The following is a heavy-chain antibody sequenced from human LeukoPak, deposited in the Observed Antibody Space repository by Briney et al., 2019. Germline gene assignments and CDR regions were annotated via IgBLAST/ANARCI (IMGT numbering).Heavy chain of an antibody. V-gene: IGHV7-4-1*02. CDR2: ISTNTGNP. J-gene: IGHJ3*02. D-gene: IGHD2-21*02. CDR3: ASEGVVTAILPPLGAFDI. CDR1: GYTFNNYA. Sequence: ASVKVSCKASGYTFNNYAMNWVRQAPGQGLEWMGWISTNTGNPTYAQGFTGRFVFSLDTSVSTAYLQISSLKAEDTAVYYCASEGVVTAILPPLGAFDIWGQGTMATVSS.